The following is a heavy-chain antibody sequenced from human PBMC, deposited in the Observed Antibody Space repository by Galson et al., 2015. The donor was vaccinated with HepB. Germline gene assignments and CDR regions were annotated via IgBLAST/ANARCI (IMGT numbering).Heavy chain of an antibody. V-gene: IGHV3-74*01. J-gene: IGHJ1*01. D-gene: IGHD1-1*01. CDR3: VTGPSVGSTVKGCFQH. CDR2: IKYDGRST. Sequence: SLRLSCAASRFTFSDHWMHWVRQAPGKGLIWVSRIKYDGRSTTYADSVKGRFTISRDNAKNTLSLHMSSLRAEDTAVYFCVTGPSVGSTVKGCFQHWGQGSLVTVSS. CDR1: RFTFSDHW.